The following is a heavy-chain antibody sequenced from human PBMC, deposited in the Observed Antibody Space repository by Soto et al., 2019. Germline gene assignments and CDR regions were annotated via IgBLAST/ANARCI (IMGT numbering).Heavy chain of an antibody. CDR3: ARERHYDFWSGYINWFDP. J-gene: IGHJ5*02. CDR1: GYTFTSYG. CDR2: ISAYNGNT. D-gene: IGHD3-3*01. V-gene: IGHV1-18*01. Sequence: ASVKVSCKASGYTFTSYGISWVRQAPGQGLEWMGWISAYNGNTNYAQKLQGRVTITTDTSTSTAYMELSSLRSEDTAVYYCARERHYDFWSGYINWFDPWGEGTLVTVCS.